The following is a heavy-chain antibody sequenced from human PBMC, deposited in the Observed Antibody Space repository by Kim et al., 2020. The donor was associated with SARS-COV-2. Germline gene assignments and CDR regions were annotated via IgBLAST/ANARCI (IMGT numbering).Heavy chain of an antibody. CDR3: AKLATYTSGSFFVDY. D-gene: IGHD3-10*01. J-gene: IGHJ4*02. V-gene: IGHV3-23*01. Sequence: DSVEGRFTISSDNSNNTLYLQMNSLRAEDMAVYYCAKLATYTSGSFFVDYWGQGTLVTVSS.